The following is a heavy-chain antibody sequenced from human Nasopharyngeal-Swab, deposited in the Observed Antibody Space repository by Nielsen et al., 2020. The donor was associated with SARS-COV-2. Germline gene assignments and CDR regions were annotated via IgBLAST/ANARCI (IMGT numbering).Heavy chain of an antibody. D-gene: IGHD2-15*01. J-gene: IGHJ4*02. CDR1: GGSISSSSYY. V-gene: IGHV4-39*01. CDR3: ARHLRDGVVVAAPYYFDY. CDR2: IYYSGIT. Sequence: SETLSLTCTVSGGSISSSSYYWGWIRQPPGKGLEWIGSIYYSGITYYNPSLKRRVTISVDTSKNQFSLKLSSVTAADTAVYYCARHLRDGVVVAAPYYFDYWGQGTLVTVSS.